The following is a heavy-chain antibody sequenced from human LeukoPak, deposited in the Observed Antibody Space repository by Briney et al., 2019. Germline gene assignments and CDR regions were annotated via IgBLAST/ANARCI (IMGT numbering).Heavy chain of an antibody. D-gene: IGHD6-13*01. CDR2: INHSGST. Sequence: PSETLSLTCAVYGGSFSGYYWSWIRQPPGKGLEWIGEINHSGSTNYNPSLKSRVTISEDTSKNQFSLKLSSVTAADTAVYYCARVGTKLIAAADNWGQGTLVTVSS. CDR1: GGSFSGYY. J-gene: IGHJ4*02. CDR3: ARVGTKLIAAADN. V-gene: IGHV4-34*01.